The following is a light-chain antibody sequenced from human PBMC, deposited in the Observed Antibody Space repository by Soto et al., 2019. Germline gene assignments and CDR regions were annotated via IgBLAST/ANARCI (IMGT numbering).Light chain of an antibody. CDR3: QQRSNWPFT. Sequence: VSTQAVATKNLSPGERATLSCRASQSVSSYLAWYQQKPGQAPRLLIYDASNRATGIPARFSGSGSGTDFTLTISSLEPEDFAVYYCQQRSNWPFTFGQGTKVDIK. CDR2: DAS. V-gene: IGKV3-11*01. CDR1: QSVSSY. J-gene: IGKJ1*01.